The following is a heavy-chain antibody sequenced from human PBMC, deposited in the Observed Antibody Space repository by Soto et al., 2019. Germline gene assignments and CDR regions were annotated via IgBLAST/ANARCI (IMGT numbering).Heavy chain of an antibody. D-gene: IGHD3-9*01. CDR1: GFTFDDYA. V-gene: IGHV3-9*01. CDR3: AKAQLAILTGYYNVYGMDV. Sequence: EVQLVESGGGLVQPGRSLRLSCAASGFTFDDYAMHWVRQAPGKGLEWVSGISWNSGSIGYADSVKGRFTISRDNAKNSLYLQMNSLRAEDTALYYCAKAQLAILTGYYNVYGMDVWGQGTTVTVSS. CDR2: ISWNSGSI. J-gene: IGHJ6*02.